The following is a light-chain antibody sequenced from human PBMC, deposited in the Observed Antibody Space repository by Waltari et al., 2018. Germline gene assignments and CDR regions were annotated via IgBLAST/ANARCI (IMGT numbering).Light chain of an antibody. Sequence: QTVVTQEPSLTVSPGGTVTLTCASSTGAVTSSHYPGWVQQKPGQPPRTLSYPKSNKHSRTPARFSGSLLEGKATLTLSGVQPEDEADYYCILFYGAAWVFGGGTRLTVL. CDR1: TGAVTSSHY. V-gene: IGLV7-43*01. CDR2: PKS. J-gene: IGLJ3*02. CDR3: ILFYGAAWV.